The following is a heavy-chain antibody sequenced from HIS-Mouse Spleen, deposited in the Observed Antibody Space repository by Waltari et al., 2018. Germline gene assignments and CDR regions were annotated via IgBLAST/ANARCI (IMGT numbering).Heavy chain of an antibody. CDR3: ARDLGAVAGTGLVY. CDR2: IKPEGGNN. Sequence: QVQLVQSGAEVKKPGASVKVSCKASGYTFTSYYMHWVRQAPGQGLEWMGIIKPEGGNNSNAQKFKGRGTMTRDTSTGTVYMELSSLRSEDTAVYYCARDLGAVAGTGLVYWGQGTLVTVSS. V-gene: IGHV1-46*01. CDR1: GYTFTSYY. J-gene: IGHJ4*02. D-gene: IGHD6-19*01.